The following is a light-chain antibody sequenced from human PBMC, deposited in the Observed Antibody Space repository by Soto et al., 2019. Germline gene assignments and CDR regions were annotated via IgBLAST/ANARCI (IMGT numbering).Light chain of an antibody. CDR3: QQYYRAPTWT. Sequence: DIVMTQSPDSLAVSLGERATINCKSSQSVFYSSTNKNYLAWYQQKPGQPPKLLIYWASIRESGVPERFSGSGSETDFTLTISSLQAEDVAVYYCQQYYRAPTWTFGQGTKVEIK. V-gene: IGKV4-1*01. CDR1: QSVFYSSTNKNY. J-gene: IGKJ1*01. CDR2: WAS.